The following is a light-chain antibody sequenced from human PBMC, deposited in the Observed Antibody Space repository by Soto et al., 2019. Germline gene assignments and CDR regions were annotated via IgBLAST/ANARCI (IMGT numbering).Light chain of an antibody. CDR2: YDD. CDR1: NSNVGNNA. Sequence: QSVLTQPPSVSAAPRQRVTISCSGSNSNVGNNAVNWYQQLPGKAPKLLIYYDDLLPSGVSDRFSGSKSGTSASLAISGLQSEDEADYYCAVWDDSLNGPVFGGGTKLTVL. J-gene: IGLJ2*01. V-gene: IGLV1-36*01. CDR3: AVWDDSLNGPV.